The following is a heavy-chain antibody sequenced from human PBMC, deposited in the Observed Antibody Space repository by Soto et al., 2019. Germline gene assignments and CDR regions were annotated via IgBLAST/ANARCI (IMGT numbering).Heavy chain of an antibody. J-gene: IGHJ4*02. Sequence: SETLSLTCTVSGGSISSHYWSWIRQPPGQGLEWIGYIYYSGSTYYNPSLKSRVTISVDTSKNQFSLKLSSVTAADTAVYYCARQRTDIVVVVAATRHDSFDYWGQGTLVTVSS. CDR2: IYYSGST. CDR3: ARQRTDIVVVVAATRHDSFDY. CDR1: GGSISSHY. V-gene: IGHV4-59*04. D-gene: IGHD2-15*01.